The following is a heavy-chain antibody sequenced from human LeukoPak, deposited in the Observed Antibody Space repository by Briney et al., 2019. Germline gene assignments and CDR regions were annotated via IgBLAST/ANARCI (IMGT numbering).Heavy chain of an antibody. CDR2: TYYRSKWYN. CDR3: ARVRWGNWNFGLNWFDP. V-gene: IGHV6-1*01. D-gene: IGHD1-7*01. J-gene: IGHJ5*02. Sequence: SQTLSLTCAISGNSVSSNSAAWNWIRQSPSRGLEWLGRTYYRSKWYNDYAVSVKSRITINPDTSKNQFSLQLNSVTPEDTAVYYCARVRWGNWNFGLNWFDPWGQGTLVTVSS. CDR1: GNSVSSNSAA.